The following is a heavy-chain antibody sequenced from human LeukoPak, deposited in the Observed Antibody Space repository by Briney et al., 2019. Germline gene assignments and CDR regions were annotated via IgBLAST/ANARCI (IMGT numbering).Heavy chain of an antibody. Sequence: TSETLSLTCAVYGGSFSGYYWSWIRQPPGEGLEWIGEINHSGSTNYNPSLKSRVTISVDTSKNQFSLKLGSVTAADTAVYYCARGLVVDAFDIWGQGTMVTVSS. CDR1: GGSFSGYY. D-gene: IGHD2-15*01. CDR3: ARGLVVDAFDI. J-gene: IGHJ3*02. CDR2: INHSGST. V-gene: IGHV4-34*01.